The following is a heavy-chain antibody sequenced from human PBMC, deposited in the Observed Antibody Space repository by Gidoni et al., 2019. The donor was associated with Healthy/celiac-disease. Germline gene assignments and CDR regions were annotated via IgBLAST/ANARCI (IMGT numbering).Heavy chain of an antibody. J-gene: IGHJ4*02. V-gene: IGHV1-69*01. CDR3: ARSYFGYSSGWYYFDY. CDR1: GGTFSSYA. D-gene: IGHD6-19*01. Sequence: QVQLVQSGAAVKKPGSSVKVSCKASGGTFSSYAISWVRQAPGQGLEWMGGIIPSVGTANYAQKFQGRVTSTADESTSTAYMELSSLRSEDTAVYYCARSYFGYSSGWYYFDYWGQGTLVTVSS. CDR2: IIPSVGTA.